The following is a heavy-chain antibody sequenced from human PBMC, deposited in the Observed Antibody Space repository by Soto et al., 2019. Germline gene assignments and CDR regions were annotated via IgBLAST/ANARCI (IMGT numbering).Heavy chain of an antibody. CDR2: INPNSGGT. V-gene: IGHV1-2*04. CDR1: GYRFTGYY. Sequence: GASVKVSCTACGYRFTGYYMRWVRQAPGQGLEWMGWINPNSGGTNYAQKFQGWVTMTRDTSISTAYMELSRLRSDDTTVYYCARSAQGYCSSTSCYHYYYYGMDVWGQGTTVTVSS. J-gene: IGHJ6*02. D-gene: IGHD2-2*01. CDR3: ARSAQGYCSSTSCYHYYYYGMDV.